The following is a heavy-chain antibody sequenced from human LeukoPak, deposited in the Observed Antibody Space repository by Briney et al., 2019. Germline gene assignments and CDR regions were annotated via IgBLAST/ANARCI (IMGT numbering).Heavy chain of an antibody. Sequence: PGGSLRLPCAASGFTVSSNYMSWVRQAPGKGLEWVSSISSTGDYIYYADSVKGRFTISRDNAKNSLYLQMNSLRVADTAVYYCAKTSGDYIGYFDSWGQGTLVTVSS. J-gene: IGHJ4*02. D-gene: IGHD4-17*01. V-gene: IGHV3-21*01. CDR1: GFTVSSNY. CDR2: ISSTGDYI. CDR3: AKTSGDYIGYFDS.